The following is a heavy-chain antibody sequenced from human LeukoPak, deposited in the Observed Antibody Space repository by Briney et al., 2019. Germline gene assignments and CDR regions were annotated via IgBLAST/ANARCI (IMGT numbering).Heavy chain of an antibody. J-gene: IGHJ4*02. D-gene: IGHD6-13*01. CDR2: IFYSGSS. CDR3: ARAHTSNWYMDY. V-gene: IGHV4-59*01. Sequence: KASETLSLTCSVSGGSISSYYWSWIRQPPRKGLEWIGYIFYSGSSNYNPSLKSRVTMSVDTSENQLSLKLRSVTAADTALYYCARAHTSNWYMDYWGQGTLVTVSS. CDR1: GGSISSYY.